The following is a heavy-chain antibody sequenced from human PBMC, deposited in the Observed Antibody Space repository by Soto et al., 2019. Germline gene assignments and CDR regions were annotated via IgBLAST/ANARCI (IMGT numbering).Heavy chain of an antibody. CDR1: GYSFTSYS. D-gene: IGHD6-13*01. CDR3: ASHNLWVASSRSWSFDI. CDR2: IYPVDSDT. J-gene: IGHJ3*02. Sequence: PGEALKISWKGSGYSFTSYSIGWFRQMPGKDLEWMGIIYPVDSDTRYSPSFQGQVTISADTSISTPYLQWISLKPSDPAIYYCASHNLWVASSRSWSFDIWHQGTLVTVS. V-gene: IGHV5-51*01.